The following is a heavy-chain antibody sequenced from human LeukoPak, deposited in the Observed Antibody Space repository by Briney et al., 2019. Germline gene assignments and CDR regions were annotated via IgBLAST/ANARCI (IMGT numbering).Heavy chain of an antibody. D-gene: IGHD3-10*01. CDR1: GFTFSNYA. CDR3: ARAGSGSYYHPYDY. J-gene: IGHJ4*02. V-gene: IGHV3-23*03. CDR2: IYSGITT. Sequence: GGSLRLSCAASGFTFSNYAMSWVRQAPGKGLEWVSVIYSGITTYYADSVKGRFTISRDNSKNTVYLQMNSLRAEDTAAYYCARAGSGSYYHPYDYWGQGTLVTVSS.